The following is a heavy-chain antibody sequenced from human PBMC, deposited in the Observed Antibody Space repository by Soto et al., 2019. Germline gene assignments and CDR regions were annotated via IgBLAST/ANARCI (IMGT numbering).Heavy chain of an antibody. CDR2: IYPGNSDT. CDR1: GYSFTSYW. Sequence: PGESLKISCKGSGYSFTSYWIGWVRQMPGKGLEWMGIIYPGNSDTRYSPSFQGQVTISADKSISTAYLQWSSLKASDTAMYYCARQSNYYYYGMDVWGQGTTVTVSS. D-gene: IGHD6-6*01. J-gene: IGHJ6*02. V-gene: IGHV5-51*01. CDR3: ARQSNYYYYGMDV.